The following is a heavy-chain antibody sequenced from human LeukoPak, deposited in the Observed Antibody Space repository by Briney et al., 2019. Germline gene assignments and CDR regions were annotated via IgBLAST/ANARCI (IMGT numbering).Heavy chain of an antibody. Sequence: GGSLRLSCAASGFTFSSYWMHWVRQAPGKGLVWVSRINSDGSSTSYADSVKGRFTISRDNAKNSLYLQMNSLRAEDTAVYYCARVPVLRYFDWSTLSYYYYYMDVWGKGTTVTISS. CDR1: GFTFSSYW. CDR2: INSDGSST. D-gene: IGHD3-9*01. V-gene: IGHV3-74*01. J-gene: IGHJ6*03. CDR3: ARVPVLRYFDWSTLSYYYYYMDV.